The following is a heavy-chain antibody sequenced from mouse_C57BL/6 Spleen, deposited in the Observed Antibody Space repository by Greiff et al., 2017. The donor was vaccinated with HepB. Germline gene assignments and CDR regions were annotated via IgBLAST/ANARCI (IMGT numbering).Heavy chain of an antibody. Sequence: EVQVVESGGGLVKPGGSLKLSCAASGFTFSSYAMSWVRQTPEKRLEWVATISDGGSYTYYPDNVKGRFTISRDNAKNNLYLQMSHLKSEDTAMYYCARDRGKYYRFAYWGQGTLVTVSA. CDR2: ISDGGSYT. CDR3: ARDRGKYYRFAY. CDR1: GFTFSSYA. D-gene: IGHD2-12*01. V-gene: IGHV5-4*01. J-gene: IGHJ3*01.